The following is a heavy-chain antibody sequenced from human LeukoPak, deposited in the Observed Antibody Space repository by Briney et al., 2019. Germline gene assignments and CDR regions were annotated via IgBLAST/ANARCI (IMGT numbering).Heavy chain of an antibody. J-gene: IGHJ4*02. Sequence: PSQTLSLTCTVSGGSISSGGYYWSWIRQYPGKGLEWIGYIYYSGSTYYNPSLKSRVTISVDTSKNQFSLKLSSVTAADTAVYYCARNGITFGGVILYFDYWGQGTPVTVSS. CDR2: IYYSGST. D-gene: IGHD3-16*02. CDR1: GGSISSGGYY. CDR3: ARNGITFGGVILYFDY. V-gene: IGHV4-31*03.